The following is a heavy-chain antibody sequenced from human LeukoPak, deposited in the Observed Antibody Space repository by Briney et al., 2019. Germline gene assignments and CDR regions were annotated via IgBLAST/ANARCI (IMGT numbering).Heavy chain of an antibody. CDR1: GGSISSSSYY. Sequence: PSETLSLTCTVSGGSISSSSYYWGWIRQPPGKGLEWIGSIYYSGSTYYNPSLKSRVTISVDTSKNQFSLKLSPVTAADTAVYYCARPHCSSTSCYSSFDIWGQGTMVTVSS. J-gene: IGHJ3*02. D-gene: IGHD2-2*02. CDR2: IYYSGST. V-gene: IGHV4-39*01. CDR3: ARPHCSSTSCYSSFDI.